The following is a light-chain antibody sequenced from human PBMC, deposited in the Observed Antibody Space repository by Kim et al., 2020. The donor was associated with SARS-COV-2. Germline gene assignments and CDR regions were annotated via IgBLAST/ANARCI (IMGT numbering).Light chain of an antibody. CDR2: AAS. CDR3: VQQNGYPRM. CDR1: QAISNY. Sequence: ASVGDIVTNTCRASQAISNYLGWYQQKPGEAPKCLIYAASILQSGVPSRFSGSGSGTEFTLTISSLQPEDFATYFCVQQNGYPRMFGQGTKVDIK. J-gene: IGKJ1*01. V-gene: IGKV1-17*01.